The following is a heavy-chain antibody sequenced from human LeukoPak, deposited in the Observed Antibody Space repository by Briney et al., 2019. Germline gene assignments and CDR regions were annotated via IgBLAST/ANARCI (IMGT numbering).Heavy chain of an antibody. CDR3: ARAPVIFGSGTQDAFDI. V-gene: IGHV3-23*01. CDR1: GFTFSSYA. CDR2: ISGSGGST. J-gene: IGHJ3*02. Sequence: GGSLRLSCAASGFTFSSYAMSWVRQAPGKGLEWVSAISGSGGSTYYADSVKGRFTISRDNSKNTLYLQMNSLRAEDTAVYYCARAPVIFGSGTQDAFDIWGQGTMVTVSS. D-gene: IGHD3-10*01.